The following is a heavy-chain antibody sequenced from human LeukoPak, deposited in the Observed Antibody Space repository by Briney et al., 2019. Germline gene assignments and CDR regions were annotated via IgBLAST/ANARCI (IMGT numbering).Heavy chain of an antibody. CDR2: INHSGST. V-gene: IGHV4-34*01. J-gene: IGHJ5*02. CDR1: GGSFSGYY. Sequence: PSETLSLTCAVYGGSFSGYYWSWIRQPPGKGLEWIGEINHSGSTNYNPSLKSRVTISVDTSKNQFSLKLSSVTAADTAVYYCARGNIVVVTATNWFDPWGQGTLVTVSS. CDR3: ARGNIVVVTATNWFDP. D-gene: IGHD2-21*02.